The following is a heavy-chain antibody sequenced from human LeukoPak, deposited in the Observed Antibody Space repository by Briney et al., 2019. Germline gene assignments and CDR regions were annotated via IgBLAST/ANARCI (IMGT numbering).Heavy chain of an antibody. V-gene: IGHV4-39*02. CDR3: ASASHDYGAYSQFVY. CDR1: GGSISSSSYY. Sequence: PSETLSLTCTVSGGSISSSSYYWGWIRQPPGKGLEWIGSIYYSGSTNYNPSLQTRVTISIDKSKNHFSLKLSSVTAADTALYYCASASHDYGAYSQFVYWGQGTLVTVSS. J-gene: IGHJ4*02. D-gene: IGHD4-17*01. CDR2: IYYSGST.